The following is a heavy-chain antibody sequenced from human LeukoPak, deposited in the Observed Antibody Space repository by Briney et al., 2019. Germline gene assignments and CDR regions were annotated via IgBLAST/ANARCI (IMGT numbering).Heavy chain of an antibody. CDR1: GFTFNNYF. J-gene: IGHJ5*02. V-gene: IGHV3-74*03. CDR2: ISGDGTTT. CDR3: ARRVDSTRWFDP. D-gene: IGHD2-15*01. Sequence: GGSLRLSCVASGFTFNNYFMHWVRLAPGKGLVWVSRISGDGTTTLYADSVKGRFTISRDNAKNTVYLQMNSLRDEDTAVYYCARRVDSTRWFDPRGQGTLVAVSS.